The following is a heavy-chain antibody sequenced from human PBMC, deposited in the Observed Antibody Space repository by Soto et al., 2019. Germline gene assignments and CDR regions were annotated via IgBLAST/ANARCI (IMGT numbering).Heavy chain of an antibody. V-gene: IGHV3-49*04. CDR3: TSGGGYCSGGSCYFSYYYGMDV. J-gene: IGHJ6*02. CDR1: GFTFGDYA. CDR2: IRSKAYGGTT. Sequence: PGGSLRLSCTASGFTFGDYAMSWVRQAPGKXLEWVGFIRSKAYGGTTEYAASVKGRFTISRDDSKSIAYLQMNSLKTEDTAVYYCTSGGGYCSGGSCYFSYYYGMDVWGQGTTVTVSS. D-gene: IGHD2-15*01.